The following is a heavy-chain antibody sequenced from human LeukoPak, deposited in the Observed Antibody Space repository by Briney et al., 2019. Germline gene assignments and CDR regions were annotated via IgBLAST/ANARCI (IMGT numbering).Heavy chain of an antibody. J-gene: IGHJ5*02. V-gene: IGHV3-9*01. CDR1: GFTFDDYA. D-gene: IGHD6-13*01. CDR2: ISWNSGSI. CDR3: ARDLGSSWSYNWFDP. Sequence: GGSLRLSCAASGFTFDDYAMRWVRQAPGKGLEWVSGISWNSGSIGYADSVEGRFTISRDNAKNSLYLQMNSLRAEDTALYYCARDLGSSWSYNWFDPWGQGTLVTVSS.